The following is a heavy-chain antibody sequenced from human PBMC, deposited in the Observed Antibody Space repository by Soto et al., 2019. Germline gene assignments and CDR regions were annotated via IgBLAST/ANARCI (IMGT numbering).Heavy chain of an antibody. CDR2: INPNDGGT. V-gene: IGHV1-2*02. CDR3: ARDPGDDGGETLDY. Sequence: QVQLVQSGAEVKKPGASVKVSCKPSGYTFTNYFIQWLRQAPGQGLEWMGWINPNDGGTNYAQKFQGRVAVTSDTSISTAYLELSSLTSDDTAVYYCARDPGDDGGETLDYWGQGTLVTVSS. J-gene: IGHJ4*02. D-gene: IGHD3-10*01. CDR1: GYTFTNYF.